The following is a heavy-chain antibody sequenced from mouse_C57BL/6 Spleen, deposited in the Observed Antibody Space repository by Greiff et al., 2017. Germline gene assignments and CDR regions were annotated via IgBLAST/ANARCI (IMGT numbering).Heavy chain of an antibody. CDR1: GFTFSSYA. D-gene: IGHD2-5*01. CDR2: ISDGGSYT. J-gene: IGHJ2*01. CDR3: ARGYSNYLDC. V-gene: IGHV5-4*01. Sequence: EVLLVESGGGLVKPGGSLKLSCAASGFTFSSYAMSWVRQTPEKRLEWVATISDGGSYTYYPDNVKGRFTISRDNAKNNLYLQMSHLKSEDTAMYYCARGYSNYLDCWGQGTTLTVSS.